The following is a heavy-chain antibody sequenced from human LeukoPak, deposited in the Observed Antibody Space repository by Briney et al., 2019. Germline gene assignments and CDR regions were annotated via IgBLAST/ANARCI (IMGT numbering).Heavy chain of an antibody. CDR3: ARDSEPDFWSGYYCLDY. CDR2: SSSSSSYI. CDR1: GFTFSSYT. D-gene: IGHD3-3*01. Sequence: PGGSLRLSCAASGFTFSSYTMSWVRQAPGKGLEWVSSSSSSSSYIYYADSVKGRFTISRDNAKNSLYLQMSSLRAEDTAVYYCARDSEPDFWSGYYCLDYWGQGTLVTVSS. V-gene: IGHV3-21*01. J-gene: IGHJ4*02.